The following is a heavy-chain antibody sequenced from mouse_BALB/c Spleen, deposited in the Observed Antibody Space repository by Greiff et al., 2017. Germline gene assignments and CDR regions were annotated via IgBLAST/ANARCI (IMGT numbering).Heavy chain of an antibody. CDR2: ISDGGSYT. Sequence: EVKVVESGGGLVKPGGSLKLSCAASGFTFSDYYMYWVRQTPEKRLEWVATISDGGSYTYYPDSVKGRFTISRDNAKNNLYLQMSSLKSEDTAMYYCARDALMDYWGQGTSVTVSS. J-gene: IGHJ4*01. CDR1: GFTFSDYY. V-gene: IGHV5-4*02. CDR3: ARDALMDY.